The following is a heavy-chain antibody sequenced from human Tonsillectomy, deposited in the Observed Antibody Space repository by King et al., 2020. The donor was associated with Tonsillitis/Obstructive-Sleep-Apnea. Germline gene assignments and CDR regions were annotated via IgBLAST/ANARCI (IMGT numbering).Heavy chain of an antibody. J-gene: IGHJ4*02. Sequence: VQLVESGGGLVQPGGSLRLSCAASGFTFSSYSMNWVRQAPGKGLEGVSYISSSSSTIYYADSVKGRFTISRDNAKNSLYLQMNSLRDEDTAVYYCARDQLTTLGYCSSTSCPKHFDYWGQGTLVTVSS. V-gene: IGHV3-48*02. D-gene: IGHD2-2*01. CDR2: ISSSSSTI. CDR1: GFTFSSYS. CDR3: ARDQLTTLGYCSSTSCPKHFDY.